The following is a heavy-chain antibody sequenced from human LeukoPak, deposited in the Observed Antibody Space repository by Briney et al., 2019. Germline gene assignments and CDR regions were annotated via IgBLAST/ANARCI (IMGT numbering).Heavy chain of an antibody. J-gene: IGHJ4*02. CDR1: GGSISSYY. D-gene: IGHD6-19*01. CDR2: IYYSGST. CDR3: ARKGSIAVARHEFDY. V-gene: IGHV4-59*12. Sequence: PSETLSLTCTVSGGSISSYYWSWIRQPPGKGLEWIGYIYYSGSTNYNPSLKSRVTISVDTSKNQFSLKLSSVTAADTAVYYCARKGSIAVARHEFDYWGQGTLVTVSS.